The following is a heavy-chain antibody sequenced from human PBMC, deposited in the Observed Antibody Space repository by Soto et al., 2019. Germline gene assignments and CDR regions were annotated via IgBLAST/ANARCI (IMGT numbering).Heavy chain of an antibody. CDR3: ARVPYCSGSACYFDL. CDR2: ISGDSNYI. J-gene: IGHJ2*01. D-gene: IGHD6-19*01. V-gene: IGHV3-21*01. Sequence: EVQLVESGGGLVKPGGFLRLSCAASGFTFSSCSMNWVRQAPGKGLEWVSSISGDSNYIYDADSVKGRFTISRDNAKNPLLLHGNGLRAEVMAVYYCARVPYCSGSACYFDLWGRCTLVTVSS. CDR1: GFTFSSCS.